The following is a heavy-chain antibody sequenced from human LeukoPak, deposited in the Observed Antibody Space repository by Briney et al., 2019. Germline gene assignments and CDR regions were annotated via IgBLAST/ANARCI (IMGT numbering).Heavy chain of an antibody. D-gene: IGHD3-10*01. J-gene: IGHJ5*02. Sequence: SETLSLTCAVYGGSFSGYYWSWIRQPPGKGLEWIGEINHSGSTNYNPSLKSRVTISVDTSKNQFSLKLSSVTAADTAVYYCARDRRYYGSGSYPWGQGTLVTVSS. CDR2: INHSGST. V-gene: IGHV4-34*01. CDR3: ARDRRYYGSGSYP. CDR1: GGSFSGYY.